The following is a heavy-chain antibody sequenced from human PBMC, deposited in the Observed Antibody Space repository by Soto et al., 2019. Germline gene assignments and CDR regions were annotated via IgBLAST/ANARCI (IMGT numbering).Heavy chain of an antibody. CDR2: MYFSGST. V-gene: IGHV4-59*02. CDR1: GGSVNNYY. Sequence: QVQLQESGPGLVKPSETLSLTCSVSGGSVNNYYWNWIRQPPGKGLEWIVHMYFSGSTNYNPSLKSRVTMSVDTSKNQFSLQLRSVTSADTAVYYCARSTRSLGPFDYWGQGTRLTVSS. CDR3: ARSTRSLGPFDY. D-gene: IGHD4-17*01. J-gene: IGHJ4*02.